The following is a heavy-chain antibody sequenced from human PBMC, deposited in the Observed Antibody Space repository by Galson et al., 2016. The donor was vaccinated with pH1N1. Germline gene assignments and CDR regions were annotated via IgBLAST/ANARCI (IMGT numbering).Heavy chain of an antibody. J-gene: IGHJ3*02. CDR3: ARETPSPSPTVLRYFDWSRGLSACDM. CDR2: INTKTGNP. CDR1: GFTFSNHG. V-gene: IGHV7-4-1*02. D-gene: IGHD3-9*01. Sequence: SVKVSCKASGFTFSNHGINWVRQAPGQGLEWMGWINTKTGNPTYAQGFTGRFVFSLDTSVNTAYLQINSLKADDTAVYYCARETPSPSPTVLRYFDWSRGLSACDMWGRGTLVTVSS.